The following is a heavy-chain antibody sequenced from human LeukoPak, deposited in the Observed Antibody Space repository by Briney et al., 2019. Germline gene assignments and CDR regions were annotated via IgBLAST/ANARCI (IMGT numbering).Heavy chain of an antibody. CDR3: ARVAAKTVDY. V-gene: IGHV4-39*07. CDR1: GGSIGRSSYY. D-gene: IGHD2-15*01. CDR2: IYYNGNT. J-gene: IGHJ4*02. Sequence: SGTLSLTCIVSGGSIGRSSYYWGWIRQPPGRGLEWIGNIYYNGNTNYNPSLKSRVTISIDTSKDHFSLKLSSVTAADTAVYYCARVAAKTVDYWGQGTLVTVSS.